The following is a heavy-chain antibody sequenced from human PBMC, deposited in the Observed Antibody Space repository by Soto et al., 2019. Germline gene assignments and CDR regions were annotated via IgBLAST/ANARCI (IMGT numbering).Heavy chain of an antibody. V-gene: IGHV3-21*01. Sequence: KPGGSLRLSCAASGFTFSSYSMNWVRQAPGKGLEWVSSISSSSSYIYYADSVKGRFTISRDNAKNSLYLQMNSLRAEDTAVYYCARAKGIAVATTRGKEQYYYYYGMDVWGQGTTVTVSS. J-gene: IGHJ6*02. D-gene: IGHD6-19*01. CDR1: GFTFSSYS. CDR3: ARAKGIAVATTRGKEQYYYYYGMDV. CDR2: ISSSSSYI.